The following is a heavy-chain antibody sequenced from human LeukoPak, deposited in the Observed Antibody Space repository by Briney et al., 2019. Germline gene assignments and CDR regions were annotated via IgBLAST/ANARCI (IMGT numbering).Heavy chain of an antibody. J-gene: IGHJ4*02. V-gene: IGHV1-2*02. CDR2: INPNSGGT. D-gene: IGHD3-3*01. Sequence: GGSLRLSCAASGFTFSSYGMHWVRQAPGQGLEWMGWINPNSGGTNYAQKFQGRVTMTRDTSISTAYMELSRLRSDDTAVYYCARPTHSVLEDFDYWGQGTLVTVSS. CDR1: GFTFSSYG. CDR3: ARPTHSVLEDFDY.